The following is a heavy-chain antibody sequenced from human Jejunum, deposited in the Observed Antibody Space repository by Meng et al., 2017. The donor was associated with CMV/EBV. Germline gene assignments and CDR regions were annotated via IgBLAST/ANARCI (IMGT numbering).Heavy chain of an antibody. CDR2: IYYSGTT. Sequence: YYCGWIRQPPGKGLEWIGTIYYSGTTSYNPSLKSRVTISVDTSKNQFSLRLSSVTAADTAVYYCARHDCSGGSCYSGAYYYYTMDVWGQGTTVTVSS. J-gene: IGHJ6*02. V-gene: IGHV4-39*07. CDR3: ARHDCSGGSCYSGAYYYYTMDV. CDR1: YY. D-gene: IGHD2-15*01.